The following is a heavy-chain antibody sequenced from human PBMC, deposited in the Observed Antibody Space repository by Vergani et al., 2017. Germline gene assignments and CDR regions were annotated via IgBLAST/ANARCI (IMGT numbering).Heavy chain of an antibody. Sequence: EVQLVESGGGLVKPGGSLRLSCAASVFTFSSYSMNWVRQAPGKGLEWVTFIRNKAYGGTTEYAASVKGRFTISRDDSKRLAYLQLSGLKTEDTAVYFCSRGRGYSFGYSDYWGQGTLVTVSS. J-gene: IGHJ4*02. CDR2: IRNKAYGGTT. V-gene: IGHV3-49*04. CDR3: SRGRGYSFGYSDY. D-gene: IGHD5-18*01. CDR1: VFTFSSYS.